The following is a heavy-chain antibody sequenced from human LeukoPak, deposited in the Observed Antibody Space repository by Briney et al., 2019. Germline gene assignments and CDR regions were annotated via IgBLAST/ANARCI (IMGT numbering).Heavy chain of an antibody. CDR2: IIPILGTA. CDR1: GGTFSSYA. D-gene: IGHD3-16*01. V-gene: IGHV1-69*05. J-gene: IGHJ3*02. Sequence: SVKVSCKASGGTFSSYAISWVRQAPGQGLEWMGGIIPILGTANYAQKFQGRVTITTDESTSTAYMELSSLRSEDTAVYYCARDPGLGEPRAFDIWGQGTMVTVSS. CDR3: ARDPGLGEPRAFDI.